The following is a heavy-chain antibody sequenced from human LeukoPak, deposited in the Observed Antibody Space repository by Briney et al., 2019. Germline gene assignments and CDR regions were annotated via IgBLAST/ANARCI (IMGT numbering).Heavy chain of an antibody. V-gene: IGHV3-53*01. CDR2: IYTGGNT. Sequence: GGSLRLSCAASGFTVSSNYMNWARQAPGKGLEWVSVIYTGGNTYYADSVKGRFTISRDNSKNTLYLQMHSLRAEDTAVYYCASPSSGQSFDIWGQGTMVTVSS. J-gene: IGHJ3*02. CDR1: GFTVSSNY. CDR3: ASPSSGQSFDI. D-gene: IGHD6-19*01.